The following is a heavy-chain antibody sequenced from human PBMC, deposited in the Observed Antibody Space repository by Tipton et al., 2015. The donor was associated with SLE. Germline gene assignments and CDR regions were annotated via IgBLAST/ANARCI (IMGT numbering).Heavy chain of an antibody. J-gene: IGHJ3*02. Sequence: QLVQSGAEVKKPGASVKVSCKASGYTFTDYDISWVRQDPGQGLEWMGWISAYNDNANYVQTLQGRVTMTTDTSTTTAYMELRSLRSDDTAIYYCGRDGKEDAFDIWGQGTMVTVSS. CDR2: ISAYNDNA. CDR3: GRDGKEDAFDI. D-gene: IGHD1-26*01. V-gene: IGHV1-18*04. CDR1: GYTFTDYD.